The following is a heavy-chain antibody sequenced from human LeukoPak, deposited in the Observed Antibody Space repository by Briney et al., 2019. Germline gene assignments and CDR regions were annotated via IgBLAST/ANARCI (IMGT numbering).Heavy chain of an antibody. V-gene: IGHV1-2*02. J-gene: IGHJ4*02. D-gene: IGHD5-12*01. CDR3: ARDADLSTGYERFDS. Sequence: ASVKVSCKASGHTFTSYGISWVRQAPGQGLEWLGWINSHNGGAHYAPRFQGRVTITRDTSIDTAYMELTSLTSDDTAVYYCARDADLSTGYERFDSWGQGTLVSVSS. CDR2: INSHNGGA. CDR1: GHTFTSYG.